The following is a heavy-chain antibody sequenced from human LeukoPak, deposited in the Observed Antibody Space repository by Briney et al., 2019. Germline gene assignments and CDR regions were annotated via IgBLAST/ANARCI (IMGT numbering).Heavy chain of an antibody. V-gene: IGHV3-23*01. CDR3: VKGRISEDGLDF. D-gene: IGHD6-13*01. CDR2: ISSSGNT. Sequence: GGSLRLSCAASGFTFSRSAMTWVRQTPGERLDWVSSISSSGNTYYADSVKGRFTISRDNSNNMLYLQMNSLRAEDTAVYYCVKGRISEDGLDFWGQGTLVTVSS. J-gene: IGHJ4*02. CDR1: GFTFSRSA.